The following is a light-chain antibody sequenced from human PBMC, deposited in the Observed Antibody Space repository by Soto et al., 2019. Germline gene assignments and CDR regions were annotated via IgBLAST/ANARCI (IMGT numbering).Light chain of an antibody. CDR3: QQYNNWPRT. CDR1: QSVSSN. Sequence: EIVITQSPATLSVSPGERATLSCSASQSVSSNLAWYQQKPGQAPRLLIYDASTRATGIPARFSGSGSGTEFTLTISSLQSEDFAIYYCQQYNNWPRTFGQGTKV. CDR2: DAS. V-gene: IGKV3-15*01. J-gene: IGKJ1*01.